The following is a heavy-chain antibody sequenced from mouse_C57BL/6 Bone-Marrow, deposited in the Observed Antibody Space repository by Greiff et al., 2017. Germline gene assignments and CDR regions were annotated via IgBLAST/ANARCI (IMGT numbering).Heavy chain of an antibody. D-gene: IGHD1-1*01. Sequence: VKLQESGPELVKPGASVKLSCKASGYTFTSYDINWVKQRPGQGLEWIGWIYPRDGSTKYNEKFKGKGTLTVDTSSSTAYMELHSLPSEDSAVYFCARLEFDGSSGDWYFDVWGTGTTVTVSS. CDR3: ARLEFDGSSGDWYFDV. V-gene: IGHV1-85*01. CDR2: IYPRDGST. CDR1: GYTFTSYD. J-gene: IGHJ1*03.